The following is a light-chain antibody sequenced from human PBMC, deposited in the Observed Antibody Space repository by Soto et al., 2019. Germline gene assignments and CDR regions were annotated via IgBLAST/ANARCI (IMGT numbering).Light chain of an antibody. CDR1: SSDVGAYDH. Sequence: QCVLTQPPSASGSPGQSVTIPCTGTSSDVGAYDHVSWYQQHPGKAPKLIIYELAKRPAGVPDRFSGSKSGNTASLTVSGLQAEDEADYYCSSYTITSTLGVLATGTKVSV. CDR2: ELA. CDR3: SSYTITSTLGV. V-gene: IGLV2-8*01. J-gene: IGLJ1*01.